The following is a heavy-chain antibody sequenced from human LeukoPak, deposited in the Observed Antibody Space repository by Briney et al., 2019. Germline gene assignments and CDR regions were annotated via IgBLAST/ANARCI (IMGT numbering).Heavy chain of an antibody. V-gene: IGHV3-30*18. CDR2: ISYDGSNK. Sequence: GGSLRLSCAASGFTFSSYGMHWVRQAPGKGLQWVAVISYDGSNKYYADSVKGRFTISRDNSKNTLYLQMNSLRAEDTAVYYCAKDPSGLGLFFDYWGQETLVTVSS. CDR3: AKDPSGLGLFFDY. J-gene: IGHJ4*02. CDR1: GFTFSSYG. D-gene: IGHD6-19*01.